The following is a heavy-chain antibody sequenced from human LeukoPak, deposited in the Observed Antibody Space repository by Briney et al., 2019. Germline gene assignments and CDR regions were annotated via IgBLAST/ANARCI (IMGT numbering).Heavy chain of an antibody. CDR2: SRNKASSYTT. D-gene: IGHD3-10*01. V-gene: IGHV3-72*01. J-gene: IGHJ4*02. CDR3: AKDLRHPYYYGSGSLSNPAY. Sequence: PGGSLRLSCAASGFKFSDHCIDWVRQAPGKGLEWVGRSRNKASSYTTEYAASVEGRFTISRDVSESSLYLQMNSLRAEDTAVYYCAKDLRHPYYYGSGSLSNPAYWGQGTLVTVSS. CDR1: GFKFSDHC.